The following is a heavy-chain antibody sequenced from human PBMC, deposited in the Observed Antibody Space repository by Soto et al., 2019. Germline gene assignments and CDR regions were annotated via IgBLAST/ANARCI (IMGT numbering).Heavy chain of an antibody. J-gene: IGHJ3*02. CDR2: IHSSGTT. CDR3: ARGSMVIFGVVIMRGDAFDI. CDR1: GGSITNYY. V-gene: IGHV4-4*08. Sequence: SETLSLTCTVSGGSITNYYWTWIRQPPGRGLEWIGYIHSSGTTSYNPSLGSRLTIFVDTSKNQFSLKLSSVTAADTAVYYCARGSMVIFGVVIMRGDAFDIWGQGTMVTVSS. D-gene: IGHD3-3*01.